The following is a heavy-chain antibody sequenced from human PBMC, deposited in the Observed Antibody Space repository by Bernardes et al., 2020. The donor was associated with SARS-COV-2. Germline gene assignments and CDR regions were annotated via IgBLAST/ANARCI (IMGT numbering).Heavy chain of an antibody. V-gene: IGHV4-34*01. Sequence: SETLSLTCAVYGGSFSRYYWSWIRQSPGKWLEWIGEINLFGGTNYSPSLKSRATISLNMSRKQFSLTLTSVTAADTAVYFCSGVLPASPYYGMDVWGQGTTVTVS. CDR2: INLFGGT. CDR1: GGSFSRYY. D-gene: IGHD2-2*01. J-gene: IGHJ6*02. CDR3: SGVLPASPYYGMDV.